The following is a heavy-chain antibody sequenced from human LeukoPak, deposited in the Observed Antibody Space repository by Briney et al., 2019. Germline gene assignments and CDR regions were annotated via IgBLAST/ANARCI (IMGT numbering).Heavy chain of an antibody. Sequence: SETLSLTCTVSGGSISSYYWSWIRQPPGKGLEWIGYIYYSGSTNYNPSLKSRVTISVDTSKNQFSLKLSSVTAADTAVYYCASTRVYDFWSGYLYYFDYWGQGTLVTVSS. CDR3: ASTRVYDFWSGYLYYFDY. J-gene: IGHJ4*02. D-gene: IGHD3-3*01. V-gene: IGHV4-59*08. CDR2: IYYSGST. CDR1: GGSISSYY.